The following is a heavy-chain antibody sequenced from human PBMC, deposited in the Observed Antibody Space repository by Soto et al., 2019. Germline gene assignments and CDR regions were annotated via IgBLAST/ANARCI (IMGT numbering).Heavy chain of an antibody. CDR1: GFTFNTSW. CDR2: ISSSSSYI. D-gene: IGHD3-3*01. J-gene: IGHJ6*01. V-gene: IGHV3-21*01. Sequence: PGGSLRLSCAASGFTFNTSWMTWVRQAPGKGQEWVSSISSSSSYIYYADSVKGRFTISTDNAKNSLYLQMNSLRAEDTAVYYCARAPDYDFWSGYLMSPTYSASSGICTLFPLASRTICFWG. CDR3: ARAPDYDFWSGYLMSPTYSASSGICTLFPLASRTICF.